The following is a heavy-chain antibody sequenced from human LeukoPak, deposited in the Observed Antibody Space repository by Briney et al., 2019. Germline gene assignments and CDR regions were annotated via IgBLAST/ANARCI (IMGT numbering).Heavy chain of an antibody. J-gene: IGHJ3*02. Sequence: ASVKVSCKASGYTFTSYGISWVRQAPGQGLELMGWISAYNGNTNYAQKLQGRVTMTTDTSTSTAYMELRSLRSDDTAVYYCARPMGSGDYEIAGTFDIWGQGTTVTVSS. CDR1: GYTFTSYG. V-gene: IGHV1-18*01. D-gene: IGHD4-17*01. CDR3: ARPMGSGDYEIAGTFDI. CDR2: ISAYNGNT.